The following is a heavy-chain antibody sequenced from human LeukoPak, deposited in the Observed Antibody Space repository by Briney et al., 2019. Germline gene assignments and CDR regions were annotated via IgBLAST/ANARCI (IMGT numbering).Heavy chain of an antibody. CDR1: GFTVSSNY. CDR3: ASSAVAVAGSFVYYYYGMDV. V-gene: IGHV3-66*01. Sequence: GGSLRLSCAASGFTVSSNYMSWVRQAPGKGLEWVSVIYSGGSTYYADSVKGRFTISRDNSKNTLYLQMNSLRAEDTAVYYCASSAVAVAGSFVYYYYGMDVWGQGTTVTVSS. J-gene: IGHJ6*02. D-gene: IGHD6-19*01. CDR2: IYSGGST.